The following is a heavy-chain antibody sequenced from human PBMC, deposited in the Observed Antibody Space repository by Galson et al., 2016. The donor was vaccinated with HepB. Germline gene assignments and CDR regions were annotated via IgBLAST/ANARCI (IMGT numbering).Heavy chain of an antibody. CDR1: GFTFNRYG. CDR3: ARTQLAYYFDY. V-gene: IGHV3-23*01. CDR2: LSTSGFAT. J-gene: IGHJ4*02. Sequence: SLRLSCAASGFTFNRYGMSWVRQAPGKGLEWVSTLSTSGFATYSAAVNGRFTISRDKSKSSVFLQMTSLRAEDTALYFCARTQLAYYFDYWGPGALVSISS. D-gene: IGHD1-7*01.